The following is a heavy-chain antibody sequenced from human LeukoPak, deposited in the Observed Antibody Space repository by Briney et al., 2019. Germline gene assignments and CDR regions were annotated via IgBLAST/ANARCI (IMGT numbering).Heavy chain of an antibody. CDR3: ARVRCSGGSCYTGFDY. V-gene: IGHV1-2*02. CDR2: INPNSGGT. J-gene: IGHJ4*02. Sequence: ASVKVSCKASGYTFTGYYMHWVRQAPGQGLEWMRWINPNSGGTNYAPKFQGRVTMTRDTSISTAYMELSRLRSDDTAVYYCARVRCSGGSCYTGFDYWGQGTLVTVSS. D-gene: IGHD2-15*01. CDR1: GYTFTGYY.